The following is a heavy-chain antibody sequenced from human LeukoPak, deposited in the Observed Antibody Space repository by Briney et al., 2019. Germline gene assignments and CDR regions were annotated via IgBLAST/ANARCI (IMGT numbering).Heavy chain of an antibody. D-gene: IGHD3-22*01. J-gene: IGHJ3*02. CDR2: IKSKTDGGTT. Sequence: GGSLRLSCAASGFTFNNTWMSWVRQAPGKGLEWVGRIKSKTDGGTTDYAAPVKGRFTISRDDSEKTLYLQMNSLKTEDTAVYYCTTALYDTAFDIWGQGTMVTVSS. V-gene: IGHV3-15*01. CDR1: GFTFNNTW. CDR3: TTALYDTAFDI.